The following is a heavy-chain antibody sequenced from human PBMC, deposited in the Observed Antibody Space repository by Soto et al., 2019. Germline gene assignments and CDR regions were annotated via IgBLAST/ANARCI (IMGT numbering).Heavy chain of an antibody. Sequence: ASVKVSCKASGYTFTSYGISWVRQAPGQGLEWMGWISAYNGNTNYAQKLQGRVTMTTDTSTSTAYMELRSLRSDDTAVYYCARVSRFDYDIFVPDYYYYGMDVWGQGTTVTVSS. V-gene: IGHV1-18*01. CDR1: GYTFTSYG. CDR3: ARVSRFDYDIFVPDYYYYGMDV. D-gene: IGHD3-9*01. CDR2: ISAYNGNT. J-gene: IGHJ6*02.